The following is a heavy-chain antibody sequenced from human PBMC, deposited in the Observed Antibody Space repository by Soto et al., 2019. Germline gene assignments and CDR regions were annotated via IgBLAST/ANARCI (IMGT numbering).Heavy chain of an antibody. Sequence: GGSLRLSCAASGFTFSSYSMNWVRQAPGKGLEWVSSISSSSSYIYYADSVKGRFTISRDNAKNSLYLQMNSLRAEDTAVYYCARDEGRSYDFWSGYSTVAFDIWGQGTMVTVSS. J-gene: IGHJ3*02. V-gene: IGHV3-21*01. CDR2: ISSSSSYI. D-gene: IGHD3-3*01. CDR1: GFTFSSYS. CDR3: ARDEGRSYDFWSGYSTVAFDI.